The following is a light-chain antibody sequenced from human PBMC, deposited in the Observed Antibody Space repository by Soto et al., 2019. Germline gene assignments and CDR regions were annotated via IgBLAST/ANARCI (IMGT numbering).Light chain of an antibody. CDR3: IPALQTPFT. V-gene: IGKV2-28*01. CDR2: LGS. J-gene: IGKJ4*01. Sequence: DIVMTQSPLSLPVTPGEPASISCRSSQSLLHSSGRYYLDWYLQKPGQSPQLLIYLGSHRASGVPDRLSGSGSGTDFTLTLSRVEAEDVGIYYCIPALQTPFTFGGGTRAEIK. CDR1: QSLLHSSGRYY.